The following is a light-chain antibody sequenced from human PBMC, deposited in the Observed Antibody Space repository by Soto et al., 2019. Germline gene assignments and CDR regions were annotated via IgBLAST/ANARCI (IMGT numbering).Light chain of an antibody. CDR2: GAS. V-gene: IGKV3-20*01. CDR3: QQYDTSPLT. CDR1: QSVSSSY. Sequence: EIVLTQSPGTLSLSPGERATLSCRASQSVSSSYLAWYQHKPGQAPRLLIYGASSRATGIPDRFSGSGSGKDFTLTISRLEPEDFAVYYCQQYDTSPLTFGGGTKVEIK. J-gene: IGKJ4*01.